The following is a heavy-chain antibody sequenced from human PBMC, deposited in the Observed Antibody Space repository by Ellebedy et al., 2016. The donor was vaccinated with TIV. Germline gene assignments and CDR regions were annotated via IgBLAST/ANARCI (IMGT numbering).Heavy chain of an antibody. CDR3: ARRSSSGSFGY. V-gene: IGHV4-39*01. J-gene: IGHJ4*02. D-gene: IGHD6-6*01. Sequence: SETLSLXCTVPGGSISNRDYYWGWIRQPPGKGPEWIANIYYSGSTYYNPSLKSRVTISVDTSKNQFSLKLSSVTAADTAVYYCARRSSSGSFGYWGQGTLVTVSS. CDR2: IYYSGST. CDR1: GGSISNRDYY.